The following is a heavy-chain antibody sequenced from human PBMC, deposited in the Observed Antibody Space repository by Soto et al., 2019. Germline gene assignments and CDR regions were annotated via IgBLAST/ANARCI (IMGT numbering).Heavy chain of an antibody. CDR2: ISSSSSYI. CDR1: GFTFSSYS. D-gene: IGHD2-2*01. J-gene: IGHJ6*03. CDR3: ATNIVVVRDYMDV. V-gene: IGHV3-21*01. Sequence: PGVSLRLSCAASGFTFSSYSMNWVRQAPGKGLEWVSSISSSSSYIYYADSVKGRFTISRDNAKNSLYLQMNSLRAEDTAVYYCATNIVVVRDYMDVWGKATTVTVSS.